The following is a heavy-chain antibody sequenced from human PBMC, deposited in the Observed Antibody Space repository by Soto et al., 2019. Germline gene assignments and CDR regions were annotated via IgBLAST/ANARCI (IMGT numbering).Heavy chain of an antibody. CDR3: AKASGESYPWSRIFDS. CDR2: IWYDASKQ. D-gene: IGHD1-26*01. J-gene: IGHJ4*02. Sequence: GGSLRLSCETSVFSFSVYGMHWVRQAPGKGLEWVAVIWYDASKQFYADSVKGRFTISRDNSRNTLFLQMNNLRVEDTAIYYCAKASGESYPWSRIFDSWGQGTRVTVSS. V-gene: IGHV3-33*06. CDR1: VFSFSVYG.